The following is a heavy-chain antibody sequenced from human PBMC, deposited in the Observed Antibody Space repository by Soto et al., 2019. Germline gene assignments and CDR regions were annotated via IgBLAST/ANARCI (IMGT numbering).Heavy chain of an antibody. V-gene: IGHV3-33*01. CDR1: GFSFSSCG. CDR3: GRDVGDPAEPKNDALNI. Sequence: QVQLVESGGGVVQPGRPLRLSCVVSGFSFSSCGMHWVRQAPGKGLEWVAVLWYDGRSKYYADSVKGRFTISRDSSKNTAYLQMDSLRVEDSAVYYWGRDVGDPAEPKNDALNILGRGTTVTVSS. CDR2: LWYDGRSK. J-gene: IGHJ3*02.